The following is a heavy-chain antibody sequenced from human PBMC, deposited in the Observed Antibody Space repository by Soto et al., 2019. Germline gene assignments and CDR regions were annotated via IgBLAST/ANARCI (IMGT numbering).Heavy chain of an antibody. J-gene: IGHJ4*02. CDR3: SRGMGYSRL. Sequence: QVQLVQSGAEVKKPGSSVKVSCKASGGTFSSYAISWVRQAPGQGREWMGGIIPIFGTANYAQKFHGRVTITADETTGKAYVELSSLRSEQTAVYYCSRGMGYSRLWGQGTLVTVSS. D-gene: IGHD6-13*01. V-gene: IGHV1-69*01. CDR2: IIPIFGTA. CDR1: GGTFSSYA.